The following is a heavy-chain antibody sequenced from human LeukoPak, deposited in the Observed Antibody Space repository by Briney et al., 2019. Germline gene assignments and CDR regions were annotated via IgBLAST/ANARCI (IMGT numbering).Heavy chain of an antibody. D-gene: IGHD3-22*01. CDR2: IYTSGST. V-gene: IGHV4-4*07. Sequence: SETLSLTCTVSGGSISSYYWSWIRQPAGKGLEWIGRIYTSGSTNYNPSLKSRVTTSVDTSKNQFSLKLSSVTAADTAVYYCARDHHYYDSSGYFYYYYGMDVWGQGTTVTVSS. CDR1: GGSISSYY. J-gene: IGHJ6*02. CDR3: ARDHHYYDSSGYFYYYYGMDV.